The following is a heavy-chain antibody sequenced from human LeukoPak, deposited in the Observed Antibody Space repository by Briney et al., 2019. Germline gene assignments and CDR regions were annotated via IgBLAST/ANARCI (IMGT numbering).Heavy chain of an antibody. J-gene: IGHJ4*02. CDR1: GGAFSSYA. D-gene: IGHD3-10*01. CDR2: IIPIFGTA. V-gene: IGHV1-69*01. CDR3: ARGHWGSGYFDY. Sequence: SVKVSCKASGGAFSSYAISWVRQAPGQGLEWMGGIIPIFGTADYAQKFQGRVTITADESTSTAYMELSSLRSEDTAVYYCARGHWGSGYFDYWGQGTLVTVSS.